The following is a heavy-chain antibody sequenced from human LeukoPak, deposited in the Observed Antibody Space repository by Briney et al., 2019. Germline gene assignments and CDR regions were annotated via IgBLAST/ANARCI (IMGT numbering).Heavy chain of an antibody. CDR3: ASTLLGSGWYQGALDI. CDR2: ISSSSSYI. D-gene: IGHD6-19*01. V-gene: IGHV3-11*06. J-gene: IGHJ3*02. CDR1: GFTFSDHY. Sequence: PGGSLRLSCAASGFTFSDHYMSWIRQAPGKGLEWVSSISSSSSYIYYADSVKGRFTISRDNAKNSLYLQMNSLRAEDTAVYYCASTLLGSGWYQGALDIWGQGTMVTVSS.